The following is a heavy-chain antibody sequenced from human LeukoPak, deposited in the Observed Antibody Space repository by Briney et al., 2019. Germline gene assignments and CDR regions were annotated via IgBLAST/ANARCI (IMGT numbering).Heavy chain of an antibody. V-gene: IGHV4-59*12. CDR1: GGSISSYY. CDR3: ARDAKYYYGSRTFFFYEH. CDR2: IYYSGST. Sequence: PSETLSLTCTVSGGSISSYYWSWIQQPPGKGLEWIGYIYYSGSTNYNPSLKSRVTISVDTSKNQFSLKLSSVTAADTAIYYCARDAKYYYGSRTFFFYEHWGQGTLLTVSS. D-gene: IGHD3-10*01. J-gene: IGHJ4*02.